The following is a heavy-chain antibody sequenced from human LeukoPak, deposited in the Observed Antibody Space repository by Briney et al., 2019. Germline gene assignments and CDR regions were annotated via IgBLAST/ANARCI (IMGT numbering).Heavy chain of an antibody. Sequence: GGSLRLSCEVSGFSFDVFTMYWVRQSPEKGLECVSFISWDGGITHYMDSVKGRFTISRDINKNFLYLQMNDLRTEDTAIYYCAKGAVVTPGFFDYWGQGTLVTVSS. CDR2: ISWDGGIT. CDR3: AKGAVVTPGFFDY. J-gene: IGHJ4*02. D-gene: IGHD2-21*02. CDR1: GFSFDVFT. V-gene: IGHV3-43*01.